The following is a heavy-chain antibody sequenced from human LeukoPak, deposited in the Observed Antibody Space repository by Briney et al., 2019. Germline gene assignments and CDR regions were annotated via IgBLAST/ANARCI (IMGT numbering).Heavy chain of an antibody. CDR1: RGSFSGYY. V-gene: IGHV4-34*01. D-gene: IGHD2-21*02. J-gene: IGHJ4*02. Sequence: PPETLSHTCAVHRGSFSGYYSSCIPAPPEEGLEWGGEINDRGSINYNPYLKSRVTISVDTSKNQFPLKLSSVTAADTAVYYCARDASDCGGDCYLAESWGQGTLVTVSS. CDR3: ARDASDCGGDCYLAES. CDR2: INDRGSI.